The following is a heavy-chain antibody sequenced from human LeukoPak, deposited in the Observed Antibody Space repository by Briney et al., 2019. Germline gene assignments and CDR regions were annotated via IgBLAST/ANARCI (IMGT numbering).Heavy chain of an antibody. CDR2: ITASGDTT. Sequence: PGGSLRLSCAASGFTFSGYAMRWVRQAPGKGLEWVSSITASGDTTYYADSAKGRFTISRDNSKNTLYLQMNSLRAEDTAVYYCADSNYWYPVDYWGQGTLVTVSS. CDR1: GFTFSGYA. CDR3: ADSNYWYPVDY. J-gene: IGHJ4*02. D-gene: IGHD4-11*01. V-gene: IGHV3-23*01.